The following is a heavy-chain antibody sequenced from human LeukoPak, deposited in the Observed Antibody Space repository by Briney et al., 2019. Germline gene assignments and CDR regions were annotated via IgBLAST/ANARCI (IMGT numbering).Heavy chain of an antibody. Sequence: GGTLRLSCAASGFTFSSYGMSWVRQAPGEGLEWVSGISPSGDITYYAGSVKGRFTISRDNSKNTLFLQMSSLRAEDTAVYYCAKADVPDSWYSLFDYWGQGTPVTVSS. CDR3: AKADVPDSWYSLFDY. CDR2: ISPSGDIT. J-gene: IGHJ4*02. V-gene: IGHV3-23*01. D-gene: IGHD1-26*01. CDR1: GFTFSSYG.